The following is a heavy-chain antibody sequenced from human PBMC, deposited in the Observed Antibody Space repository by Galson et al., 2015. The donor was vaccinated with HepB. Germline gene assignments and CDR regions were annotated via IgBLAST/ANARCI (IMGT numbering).Heavy chain of an antibody. Sequence: SLRLSCAASGFTFSSYSMNWVRQAPGKGLEWVSSISSSSSYIYCADSVKGRFTISRDNAKNSLYLQMNSLRAEDTAVYYCARGGDYGDYYAFDIWGQGTMVTVSS. D-gene: IGHD4-17*01. CDR1: GFTFSSYS. V-gene: IGHV3-21*01. CDR3: ARGGDYGDYYAFDI. CDR2: ISSSSSYI. J-gene: IGHJ3*02.